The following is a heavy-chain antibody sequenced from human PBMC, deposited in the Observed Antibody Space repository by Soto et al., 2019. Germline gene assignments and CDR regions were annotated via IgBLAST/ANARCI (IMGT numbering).Heavy chain of an antibody. Sequence: EVQLVESGGGLVQPGGSLKLSCAASGFIFSGSAMHWVRQASGKGLEWVGRIRSKANSYATAYAASVKGRFTISRDDSKNTAYMQMNRLKTEDTAVYYCTRQTGTENGDYWGQGTLVTVSS. J-gene: IGHJ4*02. CDR3: TRQTGTENGDY. CDR2: IRSKANSYAT. D-gene: IGHD3-10*01. CDR1: GFIFSGSA. V-gene: IGHV3-73*02.